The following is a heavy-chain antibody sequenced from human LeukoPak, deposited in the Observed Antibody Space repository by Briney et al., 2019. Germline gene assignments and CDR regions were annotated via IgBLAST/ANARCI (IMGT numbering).Heavy chain of an antibody. Sequence: PGGSLRLSCAASGFTFSSYRMHWVRQVPGQGLVWVSHIDGDGRIAHYGDSVKGRFTISRDNAKNTVYLQMDSLRAEDTAVYYCARDWQTRSGWSNYWGQGTLVTVSS. CDR3: ARDWQTRSGWSNY. J-gene: IGHJ4*02. V-gene: IGHV3-74*01. D-gene: IGHD6-19*01. CDR2: IDGDGRIA. CDR1: GFTFSSYR.